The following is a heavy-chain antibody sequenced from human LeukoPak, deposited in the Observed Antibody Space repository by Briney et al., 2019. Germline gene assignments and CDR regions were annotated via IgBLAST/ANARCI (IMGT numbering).Heavy chain of an antibody. D-gene: IGHD5-18*01. Sequence: WGSLRLSCAASGFSFSSYSMNWVRQAPGKGLEWVSSISNSNSFIYYADSVKGRFTISRDNTENSLYLQMNSLRAEDTAVYYCARDGGYSYGSDYWGQGTLVTVSS. J-gene: IGHJ4*02. CDR1: GFSFSSYS. CDR2: ISNSNSFI. V-gene: IGHV3-21*01. CDR3: ARDGGYSYGSDY.